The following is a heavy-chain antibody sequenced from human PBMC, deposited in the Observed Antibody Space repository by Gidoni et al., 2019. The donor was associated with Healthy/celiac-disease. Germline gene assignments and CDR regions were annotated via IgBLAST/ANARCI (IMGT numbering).Heavy chain of an antibody. CDR3: ARERPYGDNGGIDY. CDR2: RSYDGSNQ. Sequence: QVQLVESGGGVVQPGRSRRLSCAASGFTFGSHGMHWVRQAPGKGLEGVAVRSYDGSNQDYADSVKGRFTISRDNSKNTMYLQMNSLRAEDTAVYYCARERPYGDNGGIDYWGQGTLVTVSS. D-gene: IGHD4-17*01. J-gene: IGHJ4*02. CDR1: GFTFGSHG. V-gene: IGHV3-30*03.